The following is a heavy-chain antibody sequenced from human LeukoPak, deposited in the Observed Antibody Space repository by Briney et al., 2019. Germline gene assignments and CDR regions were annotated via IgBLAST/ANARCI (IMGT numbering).Heavy chain of an antibody. CDR2: IYSGGST. V-gene: IGHV3-53*01. CDR3: VRSDWFDN. J-gene: IGHJ5*02. CDR1: GFAVGSNT. Sequence: GGSLRLSCAASGFAVGSNTMSWVRQAPGKGLEWVSIIYSGGSTSYADSVKGRFTISRDNSKNTLYLQMNSLRAEDTAMYYCVRSDWFDNWGQGTLVTVSS.